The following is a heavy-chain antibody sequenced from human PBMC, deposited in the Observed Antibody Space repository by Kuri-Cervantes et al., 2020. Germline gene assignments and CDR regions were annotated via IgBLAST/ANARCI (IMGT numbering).Heavy chain of an antibody. D-gene: IGHD3-3*01. J-gene: IGHJ4*01. Sequence: GGSLRLSCKGSGYSFTSYWIGWVRQMPGKGLEWMGIIYPGDSDTRYSPSFQGQVTISADKSSDTANLHLSSLTASDTAIYYCARAHVPDVTPRVAYDYWGPGTLVTVSS. CDR2: IYPGDSDT. CDR1: GYSFTSYW. CDR3: ARAHVPDVTPRVAYDY. V-gene: IGHV5-51*01.